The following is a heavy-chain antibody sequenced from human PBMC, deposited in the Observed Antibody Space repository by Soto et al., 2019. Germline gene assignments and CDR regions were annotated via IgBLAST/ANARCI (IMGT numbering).Heavy chain of an antibody. CDR1: GFTFSSYG. CDR3: ARDIEGSSIAARPDY. D-gene: IGHD6-6*01. Sequence: GGSLRLSCAASGFTFSSYGMHWVRQAPGKGLEWVAVIWYDGSNKYYADSVKGRFTISRDNSKNTLYLQMNSLGAEDTAVYYCARDIEGSSIAARPDYWGQGTLVTVSS. J-gene: IGHJ4*02. CDR2: IWYDGSNK. V-gene: IGHV3-33*08.